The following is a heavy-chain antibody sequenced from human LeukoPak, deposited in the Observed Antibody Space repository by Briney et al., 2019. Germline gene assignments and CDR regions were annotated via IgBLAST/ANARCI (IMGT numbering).Heavy chain of an antibody. J-gene: IGHJ4*02. CDR2: IYYSGST. D-gene: IGHD3-22*01. Sequence: SETLSLTCTVSGGTISSSSYYWGWIRQPPGKGLEWIGSIYYSGSTYYNPSLKSRVTISVDTSKNQFSLNLSSVTAADTAVYYCARLYYDSSGYYQICYFDYWGQGTLVTVSS. V-gene: IGHV4-39*01. CDR1: GGTISSSSYY. CDR3: ARLYYDSSGYYQICYFDY.